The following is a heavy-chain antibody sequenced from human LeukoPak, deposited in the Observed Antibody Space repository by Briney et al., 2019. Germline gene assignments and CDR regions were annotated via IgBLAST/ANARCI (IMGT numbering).Heavy chain of an antibody. D-gene: IGHD6-13*01. CDR1: GFTFSRSA. CDR3: VKGRISEDGLDF. CDR2: ISSSGNT. J-gene: IGHJ4*02. V-gene: IGHV3-23*01. Sequence: GGSLRLSCAASGFTFSRSAMTWVRQTPGKGLDWVSSISSSGNTYYADSVKGRFTISRDNSKSMLYLQMNSLRAEDTAVYYCVKGRISEDGLDFWGQGTLVTVSS.